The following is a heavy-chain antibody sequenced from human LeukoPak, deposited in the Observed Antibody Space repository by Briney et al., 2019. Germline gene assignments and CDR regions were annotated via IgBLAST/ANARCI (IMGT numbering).Heavy chain of an antibody. Sequence: SETLSLTCTVSGGSISSYYWSWIRQPPAKGLAWIGYIYYSGSTNYNPSLKSRVTISVDTSKNQFSLKLSSVTAADTAVYYCARVLRGLFDYWGQVTLVTVSS. D-gene: IGHD3-16*01. CDR2: IYYSGST. J-gene: IGHJ4*02. CDR1: GGSISSYY. CDR3: ARVLRGLFDY. V-gene: IGHV4-59*01.